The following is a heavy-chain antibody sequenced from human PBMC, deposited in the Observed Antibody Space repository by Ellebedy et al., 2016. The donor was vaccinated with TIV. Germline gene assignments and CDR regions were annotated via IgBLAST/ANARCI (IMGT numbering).Heavy chain of an antibody. CDR3: ARPYCGDGCPTYWLDP. CDR2: ISYDGSNK. D-gene: IGHD2-21*02. CDR1: GFTFSSYA. Sequence: GESLKISCAASGFTFSSYAMHWVRQAPGKGLEWVAVISYDGSNKYYADSVKGRFTISRDNSKNTLYLQMNSLRPQDTAVYYCARPYCGDGCPTYWLDPWGQGTLVTVSS. J-gene: IGHJ5*02. V-gene: IGHV3-30*14.